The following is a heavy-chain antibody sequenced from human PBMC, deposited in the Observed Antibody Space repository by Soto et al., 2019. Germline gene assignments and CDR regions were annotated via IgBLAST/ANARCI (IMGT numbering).Heavy chain of an antibody. Sequence: EVQLLESGGGLVQPGGSLRLSCAASGFTFSSYAMSWVRQAPGKGLEWVSAISGSGGSTYYADSVKGRFTISRDNSKNTLYLQMNSLRAEDTAVYYCAKEEGDLEPYSGYVYGMDVWGQGTTVTVSS. J-gene: IGHJ6*02. CDR1: GFTFSSYA. V-gene: IGHV3-23*01. CDR3: AKEEGDLEPYSGYVYGMDV. D-gene: IGHD5-12*01. CDR2: ISGSGGST.